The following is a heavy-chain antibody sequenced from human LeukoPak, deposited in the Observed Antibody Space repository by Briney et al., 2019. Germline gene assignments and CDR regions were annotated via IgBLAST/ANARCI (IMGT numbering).Heavy chain of an antibody. J-gene: IGHJ4*02. CDR2: ISSAGTII. V-gene: IGHV3-30-3*01. D-gene: IGHD6-19*01. CDR3: AKDHRWLVDY. Sequence: GGSLRLSCAASGFTFGTYSMHWVRQAPGKGLEWVAIISSAGTIINYADSVRGRFSISRGSSRNTLYLQMDSLRTEDTAVYYCAKDHRWLVDYWGQGTLVTVSS. CDR1: GFTFGTYS.